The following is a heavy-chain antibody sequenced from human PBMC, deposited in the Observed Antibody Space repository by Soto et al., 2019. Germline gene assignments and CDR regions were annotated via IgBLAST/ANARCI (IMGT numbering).Heavy chain of an antibody. Sequence: GGSLRLSCAGSGFTFSGYAMTWVRQAPGKGLEWVSVISTSGDRPDYADSVKGRFTISRDNSKNMLYLQMNSLRAEDTAVYYCAKGGATVYYYYGMDVWGQGTTVTVSS. V-gene: IGHV3-23*01. CDR2: ISTSGDRP. J-gene: IGHJ6*02. CDR1: GFTFSGYA. D-gene: IGHD4-17*01. CDR3: AKGGATVYYYYGMDV.